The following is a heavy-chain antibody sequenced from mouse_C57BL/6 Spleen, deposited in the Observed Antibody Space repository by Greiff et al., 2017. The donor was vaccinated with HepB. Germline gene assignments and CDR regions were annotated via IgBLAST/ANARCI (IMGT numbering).Heavy chain of an antibody. CDR2: IIPGSGST. J-gene: IGHJ4*01. CDR1: GYTFTGYW. Sequence: VQRVESGAELMKPGASVTLSCTATGYTFTGYWIEWVKQRLGHGLEWIGEIIPGSGSTNYNEKFKVKATFTADTSYNTAYMQLSRLTTEDSAIYYCARSGMWGNYGYAMDYWGQGTSVTVSS. D-gene: IGHD2-1*01. CDR3: ARSGMWGNYGYAMDY. V-gene: IGHV1-9*01.